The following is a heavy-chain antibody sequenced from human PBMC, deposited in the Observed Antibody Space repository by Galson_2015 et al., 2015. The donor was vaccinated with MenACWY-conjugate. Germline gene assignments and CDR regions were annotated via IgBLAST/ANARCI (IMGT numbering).Heavy chain of an antibody. V-gene: IGHV3-33*01. J-gene: IGHJ4*02. D-gene: IGHD2-2*01. Sequence: SLRLSCAASGFTFSSYGMHWVRQAPGKGLEWVAVIWSDGSNKYSADSVKGRFTISRDNSKNTLYLQMNSLRAEDTSVYYCARDYCSSTSCYFDYGGQGTRSPSPQ. CDR3: ARDYCSSTSCYFDY. CDR2: IWSDGSNK. CDR1: GFTFSSYG.